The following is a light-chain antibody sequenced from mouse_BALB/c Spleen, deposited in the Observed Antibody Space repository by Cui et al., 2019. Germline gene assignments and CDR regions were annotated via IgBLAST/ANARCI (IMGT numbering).Light chain of an antibody. CDR2: LMS. Sequence: DIVIIHDELSNPVSSGESVDISCKSSKSLRYKDGNTYVNWYLQRPGQSPQLLIYLMSTRASGVSDRFSGSGSGTDFTLEISRVKAEDVGVYYCQQLVEYPLTFGGGTKLELK. CDR3: QQLVEYPLT. V-gene: IGKV2-112*01. J-gene: IGKJ5*01. CDR1: KSLRYKDGNTY.